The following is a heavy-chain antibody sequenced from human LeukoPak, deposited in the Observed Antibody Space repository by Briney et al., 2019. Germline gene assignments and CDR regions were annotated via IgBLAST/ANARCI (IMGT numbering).Heavy chain of an antibody. V-gene: IGHV3-33*01. J-gene: IGHJ4*02. Sequence: GGSLRLSCAASGFTFSNYGMHWVRQAPGKGLEWVAVIWYDGSNKYYADSVRGRFTISRDNSKNTLYLQLNSLRAEDTAVYYCARQGQLSYFDYWGQGTLATVSS. CDR3: ARQGQLSYFDY. CDR1: GFTFSNYG. CDR2: IWYDGSNK. D-gene: IGHD5-18*01.